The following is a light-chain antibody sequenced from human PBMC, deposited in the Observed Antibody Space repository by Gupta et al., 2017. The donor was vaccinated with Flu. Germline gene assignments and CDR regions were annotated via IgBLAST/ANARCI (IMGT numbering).Light chain of an antibody. CDR2: GAS. CDR3: QQYNNWPPWT. V-gene: IGKV3-15*01. J-gene: IGKJ1*01. CDR1: QSIKSS. Sequence: EMVMSQSPATLSVSPGERATRSCRASQSIKSSLAWYQQKPGQAPRLLIYGASTRATGVPARFSGSGSGTEFTLTISSLQSEDFAVYYCQQYNNWPPWTFGQGTKVEIK.